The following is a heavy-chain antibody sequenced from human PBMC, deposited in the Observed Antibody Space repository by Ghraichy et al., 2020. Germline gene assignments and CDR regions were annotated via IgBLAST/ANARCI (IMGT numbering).Heavy chain of an antibody. D-gene: IGHD6-6*01. Sequence: GGSLRLSCAASGFTFTKYALTWVRQAPGKGLEWVSVISGSGATTVYADSVKGRFTISRDNSENMLYLQMNSLRAEDTAVYYCVKDASDIATRLSHCWGQGTLVTVSS. J-gene: IGHJ4*02. CDR1: GFTFTKYA. CDR3: VKDASDIATRLSHC. CDR2: ISGSGATT. V-gene: IGHV3-23*01.